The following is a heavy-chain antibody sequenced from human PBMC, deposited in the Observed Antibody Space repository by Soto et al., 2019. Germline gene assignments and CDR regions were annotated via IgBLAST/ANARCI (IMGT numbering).Heavy chain of an antibody. D-gene: IGHD5-18*01. V-gene: IGHV1-69*13. J-gene: IGHJ6*02. Sequence: SVKVSCKASGGTFSSYAISWVRQAPGQGLEWMGGIIPIFGTANYAQKFQGRVTITADESTSTAYMELSSLRSEDTAVYYCARERAGYSLGEYYYYGMDVWGQGTTVTVSS. CDR3: ARERAGYSLGEYYYYGMDV. CDR1: GGTFSSYA. CDR2: IIPIFGTA.